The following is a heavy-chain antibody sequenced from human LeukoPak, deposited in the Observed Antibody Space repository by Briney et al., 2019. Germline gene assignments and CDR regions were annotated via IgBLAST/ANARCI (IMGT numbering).Heavy chain of an antibody. CDR2: LNPNSGNT. J-gene: IGHJ5*02. V-gene: IGHV1-8*01. CDR3: ARSSVDTAMVALVHWFDR. CDR1: GSTFPSYD. Sequence: SVKVSCHASGSTFPSYDINWVRPATGQGLEWMGWLNPNSGNTGYTQKFQGRVTMTRNTSISTAYMELSSLRSEDTAVYYCARSSVDTAMVALVHWFDRWGQGTLVTVSS. D-gene: IGHD5-18*01.